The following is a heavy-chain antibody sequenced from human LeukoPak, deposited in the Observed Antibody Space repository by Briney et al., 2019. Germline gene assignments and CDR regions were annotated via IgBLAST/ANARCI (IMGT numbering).Heavy chain of an antibody. CDR2: MNPNSGNT. CDR3: ARPYYYDSSAKREDWFDP. D-gene: IGHD3-22*01. V-gene: IGHV1-8*01. Sequence: ASVKVSCKASGYTFTSYDINWVRQATGQGLEWMGWMNPNSGNTGYAQKFQGRVTMTRNTSISTAYMELSSLRSDDTAVYYCARPYYYDSSAKREDWFDPWGQGTLVTVSS. J-gene: IGHJ5*02. CDR1: GYTFTSYD.